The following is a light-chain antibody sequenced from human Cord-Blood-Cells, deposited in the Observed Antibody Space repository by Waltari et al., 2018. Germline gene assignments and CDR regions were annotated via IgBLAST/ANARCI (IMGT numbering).Light chain of an antibody. CDR1: QSISSY. CDR2: AAS. Sequence: DLQMTQSPSPLSASVGDRVTITCRASQSISSYLNWYQQKPGKAPKHLIYAASSLQRGVPSRFSGSGSGTDFTLTISRLQTEDFATYYFQQSYSTPYTFGQGTKLEIK. J-gene: IGKJ2*01. V-gene: IGKV1-39*01. CDR3: QQSYSTPYT.